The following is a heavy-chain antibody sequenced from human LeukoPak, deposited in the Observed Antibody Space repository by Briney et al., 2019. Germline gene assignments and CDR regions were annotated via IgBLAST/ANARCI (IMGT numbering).Heavy chain of an antibody. Sequence: GGSLRLSCAASEFTFSNYALHWVRQAPGKGLQWVAVISYDGNTIHYADSVKGRFIISRDASKNTLYLQMNSLRAEDTSVYYCASGILEWLSTDYWGQGTLVTVSS. J-gene: IGHJ4*02. D-gene: IGHD3-3*01. CDR1: EFTFSNYA. CDR2: ISYDGNTI. CDR3: ASGILEWLSTDY. V-gene: IGHV3-30-3*01.